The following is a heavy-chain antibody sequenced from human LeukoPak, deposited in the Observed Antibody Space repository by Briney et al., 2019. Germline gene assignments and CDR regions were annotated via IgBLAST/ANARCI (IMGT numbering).Heavy chain of an antibody. CDR3: AIMRGSGSYSAVYFDY. J-gene: IGHJ4*02. Sequence: GGSLRLSCAASGFTFSNYAMTWVRQAPGKGLKWVSVITGSGGYTNYADSVKGRFTISRDNSKNTLYLQMNSLRAEDTAVYYCAIMRGSGSYSAVYFDYWGQGTLVTVSS. CDR2: ITGSGGYT. V-gene: IGHV3-23*01. D-gene: IGHD3-10*01. CDR1: GFTFSNYA.